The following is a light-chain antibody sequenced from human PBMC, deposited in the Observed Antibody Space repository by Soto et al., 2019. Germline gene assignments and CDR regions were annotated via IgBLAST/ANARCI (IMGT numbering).Light chain of an antibody. CDR2: GTS. J-gene: IGKJ1*01. V-gene: IGKV3D-15*01. CDR3: LQYHNLWA. Sequence: EIVLTQSPGTLSLSPGETATLSCSSDKSVSDTLLTWFQQKPGQAPRLLIFGTSNRAPGTSDRFSGSGSGTEFTLTISSLQSEDFTVYSCLQYHNLWAFGQGTKVDIK. CDR1: KSVSDTL.